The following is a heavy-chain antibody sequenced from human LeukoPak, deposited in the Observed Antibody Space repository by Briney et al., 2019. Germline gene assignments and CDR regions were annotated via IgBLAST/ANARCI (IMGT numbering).Heavy chain of an antibody. CDR1: GFTFCSYW. CDR3: AKDSNSGYLLSYVMDV. Sequence: PGGALRLSCAASGFTFCSYWMHWVGQAPGKGGVWVFRSNSDGSSTSYAVSVKGRFTISRDNAKNTLYLQINSLRAEDTAVYYCAKDSNSGYLLSYVMDVWGQGTTVTVSS. D-gene: IGHD5-12*01. V-gene: IGHV3-74*01. CDR2: SNSDGSST. J-gene: IGHJ6*02.